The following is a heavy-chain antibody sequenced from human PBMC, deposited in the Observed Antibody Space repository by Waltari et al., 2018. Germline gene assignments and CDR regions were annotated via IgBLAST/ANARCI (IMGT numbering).Heavy chain of an antibody. CDR2: FHPEHGET. D-gene: IGHD3-10*01. Sequence: QVQLVQSGAEVKKPGASVKVYCKVSGYTLTELSMHWVRQAPGKGLDWMVTFHPEHGETIYAQKFQGRVTMTEDTSTDTAYMELSSLRSEDTAVYYCATLGSGYYYYGMDVWGQGTTVTVSS. V-gene: IGHV1-24*01. CDR1: GYTLTELS. CDR3: ATLGSGYYYYGMDV. J-gene: IGHJ6*02.